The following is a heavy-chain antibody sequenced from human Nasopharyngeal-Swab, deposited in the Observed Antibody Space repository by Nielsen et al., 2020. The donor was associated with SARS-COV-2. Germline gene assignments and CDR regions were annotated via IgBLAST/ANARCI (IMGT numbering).Heavy chain of an antibody. CDR3: ARGGVGAFDI. CDR1: GFTFSSYW. D-gene: IGHD2-15*01. J-gene: IGHJ3*02. CDR2: IKQDGSEK. Sequence: GESLKISRAASGFTFSSYWMSWVRQAPGKGLEWVANIKQDGSEKYYVDSVKGRFTISRDNAKNSLYLQMNSLRAEDTAVYYCARGGVGAFDIWGQGTMVTVSS. V-gene: IGHV3-7*03.